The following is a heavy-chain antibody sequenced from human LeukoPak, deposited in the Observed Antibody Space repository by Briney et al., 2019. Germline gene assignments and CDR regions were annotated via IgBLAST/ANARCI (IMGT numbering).Heavy chain of an antibody. J-gene: IGHJ3*02. V-gene: IGHV4-39*01. D-gene: IGHD4-23*01. CDR2: MYYSGST. CDR1: GDSITRSNYY. CDR3: ARHHFGGIYNAFDI. Sequence: SETLSLTCTVSGDSITRSNYYWGWIRQPPGKGLEWIGRMYYSGSTYYNPSLKSRVTISVDTSKNQFSLNLSSVTAADTAVYYCARHHFGGIYNAFDIWGQGTMVTVSS.